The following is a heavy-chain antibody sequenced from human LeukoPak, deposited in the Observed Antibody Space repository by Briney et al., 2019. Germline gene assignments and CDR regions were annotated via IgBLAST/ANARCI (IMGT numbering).Heavy chain of an antibody. CDR1: GYTFNNYG. D-gene: IGHD3-10*01. Sequence: ASVKVSCKASGYTFNNYGINWVRQATGQGLEWMGWMNPNSGNTGYAQKFQGRVTMTRNTSIGTAYMELSSLRSEDTAVYYCARVQYYGSGTAVDPWGQGTLVTVSS. J-gene: IGHJ5*02. CDR2: MNPNSGNT. CDR3: ARVQYYGSGTAVDP. V-gene: IGHV1-8*02.